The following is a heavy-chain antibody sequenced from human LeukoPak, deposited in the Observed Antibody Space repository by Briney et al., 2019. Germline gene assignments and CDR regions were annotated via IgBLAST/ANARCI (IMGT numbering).Heavy chain of an antibody. CDR2: IYRSGST. CDR3: ARDDTMIAGNDY. V-gene: IGHV3-66*01. D-gene: IGHD3-22*01. Sequence: QPGGSLRLSCAASGSTVSSNYMSWVRQTPGKGLEWVSVIYRSGSTFYADSVKGRFTTSRDNSKNTLFLLMNSLRAEDTAVYYCARDDTMIAGNDYWGQGTLVTVSS. CDR1: GSTVSSNY. J-gene: IGHJ4*02.